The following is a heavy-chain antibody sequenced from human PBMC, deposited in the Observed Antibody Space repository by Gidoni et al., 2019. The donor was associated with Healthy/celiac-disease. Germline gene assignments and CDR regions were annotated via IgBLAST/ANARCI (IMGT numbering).Heavy chain of an antibody. CDR3: AREGVSAFDI. Sequence: VQLVESGGGLVQPGGSLRLSCAAPGFTFSSYGMSWGRQAPGKGMEWVANRKQDGSEKYYVDAVKGRFTIARDNAKNSLYRQMNSLRDEDTAVYYWAREGVSAFDIWGQGTMVTVSS. D-gene: IGHD2-8*01. J-gene: IGHJ3*02. V-gene: IGHV3-7*01. CDR2: RKQDGSEK. CDR1: GFTFSSYG.